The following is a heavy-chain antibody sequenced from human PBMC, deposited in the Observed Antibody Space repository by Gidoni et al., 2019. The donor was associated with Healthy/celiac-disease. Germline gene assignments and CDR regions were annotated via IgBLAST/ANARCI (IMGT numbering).Heavy chain of an antibody. CDR2: IKEDGSEK. D-gene: IGHD3-16*01. Sequence: EVQLVESGGNLVQPGGSLRLSCAASGFTFSSDWMSWVRQAPGKGLEWVASIKEDGSEKSYVDSVKGRFTISRDNAKNSLYLQMNSLRAEDTAVFYCVRDKRGTPNWFDPWGQGTLVTVSS. J-gene: IGHJ5*02. CDR3: VRDKRGTPNWFDP. V-gene: IGHV3-7*01. CDR1: GFTFSSDW.